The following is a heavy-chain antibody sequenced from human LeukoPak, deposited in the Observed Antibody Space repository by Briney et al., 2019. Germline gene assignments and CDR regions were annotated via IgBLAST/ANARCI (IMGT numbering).Heavy chain of an antibody. Sequence: PSETLSLTCNVSGGSISSYYWSWIRQPAGKGLEWIGRVYNSGNTNYNPSLKSRVTMSIDTSKNQFSLKLSSVTAADTAVYYCARERGDYFDSSGYYTHAFDIWGQGTMVTVSS. CDR2: VYNSGNT. J-gene: IGHJ3*02. CDR3: ARERGDYFDSSGYYTHAFDI. CDR1: GGSISSYY. V-gene: IGHV4-4*07. D-gene: IGHD3-22*01.